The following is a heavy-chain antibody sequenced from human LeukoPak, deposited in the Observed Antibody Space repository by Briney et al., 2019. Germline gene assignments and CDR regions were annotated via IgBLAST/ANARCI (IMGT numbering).Heavy chain of an antibody. J-gene: IGHJ5*02. V-gene: IGHV4-4*07. CDR1: GGSISSYY. Sequence: PSETLSLTCTVSGGSISSYYWSWIRQPAGKGLEWIGRIYTSGSTNYNPSLKSRVTMSVDTSKNQFSLKLSSVTAADTAVYYCARHPTLCSGGDCYSWFDPWGQGTLVTVSS. D-gene: IGHD2-21*02. CDR3: ARHPTLCSGGDCYSWFDP. CDR2: IYTSGST.